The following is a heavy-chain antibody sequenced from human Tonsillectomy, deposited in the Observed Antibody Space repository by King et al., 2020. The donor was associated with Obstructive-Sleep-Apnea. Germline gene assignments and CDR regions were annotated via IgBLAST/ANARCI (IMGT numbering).Heavy chain of an antibody. CDR3: AKEDEYLFN. Sequence: VQLVESGGGLVKPGQSLRLSCAASGFTFSDYDMTWIRQAPGKGLEWVSYITSRGRTKYYADSVKGRFTISRDNAKNSLYLQMNSLRAEDTAVYYCAKEDEYLFNWGQGTLVTVSS. CDR2: ITSRGRTK. D-gene: IGHD6-6*01. CDR1: GFTFSDYD. V-gene: IGHV3-11*01. J-gene: IGHJ4*02.